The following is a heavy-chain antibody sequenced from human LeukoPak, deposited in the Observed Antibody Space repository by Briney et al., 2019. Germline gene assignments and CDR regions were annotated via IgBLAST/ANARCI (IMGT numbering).Heavy chain of an antibody. CDR3: AKGDSSLNYYFDY. Sequence: AGGSLRLSCAASGFILSTYGMHWVRQAPGKGLEWVAFIRSDGSIKYYADSVKGRFTISRDNSKNTLYLQMNSLRAEDAAVYYCAKGDSSLNYYFDYWGQGTLVTVSS. J-gene: IGHJ4*02. CDR1: GFILSTYG. V-gene: IGHV3-30*02. D-gene: IGHD6-13*01. CDR2: IRSDGSIK.